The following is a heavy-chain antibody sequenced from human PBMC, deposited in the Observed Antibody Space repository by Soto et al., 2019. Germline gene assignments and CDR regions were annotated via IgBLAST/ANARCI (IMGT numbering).Heavy chain of an antibody. CDR2: ISGSGGST. Sequence: EVQLLESGGGLVQPGGSLRLSCAASGFTFSSYAMSWVRQAPGKGLEWVSAISGSGGSTYYADSVKGRFTISRENSKNTLYLQMNSLRAEDTAVYYCANCPTRYYYYGMDVWGQGTTVTVSS. CDR1: GFTFSSYA. J-gene: IGHJ6*02. CDR3: ANCPTRYYYYGMDV. V-gene: IGHV3-23*01.